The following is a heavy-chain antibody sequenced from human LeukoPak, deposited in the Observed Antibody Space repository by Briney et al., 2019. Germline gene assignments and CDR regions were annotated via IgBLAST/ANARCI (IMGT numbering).Heavy chain of an antibody. J-gene: IGHJ3*02. D-gene: IGHD5-18*01. CDR3: ARGTALVRSDAFDI. V-gene: IGHV3-53*01. CDR1: GFIVSSNY. Sequence: PGGSLRLSCAASGFIVSSNYMSWVRQAPGKGLEWVSVIYSGGSTYYADSAKGRFTISRDNSNNTLYLQMNGLRAEDTAMCYCARGTALVRSDAFDIWGQGTMVTVSS. CDR2: IYSGGST.